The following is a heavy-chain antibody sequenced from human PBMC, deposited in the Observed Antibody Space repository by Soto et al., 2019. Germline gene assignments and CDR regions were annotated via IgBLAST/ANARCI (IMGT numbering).Heavy chain of an antibody. CDR3: ARSQLLRWYYYYGMDV. D-gene: IGHD2-2*01. J-gene: IGHJ6*02. CDR1: GGSFSGYH. CDR2: INHSRST. Sequence: SGTLSLPRAFYGGSFSGYHRSWNPQPPGDGLEWIGEINHSRSTNYNPSLKSRVTISVDTSKNQFSLKLSSVTAADTAVYYCARSQLLRWYYYYGMDVWGQGTTVTVSS. V-gene: IGHV4-34*01.